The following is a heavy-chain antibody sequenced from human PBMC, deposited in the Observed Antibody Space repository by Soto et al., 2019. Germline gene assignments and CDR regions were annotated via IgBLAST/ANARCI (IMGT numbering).Heavy chain of an antibody. V-gene: IGHV1-18*04. J-gene: IGHJ5*02. D-gene: IGHD3-3*01. Sequence: GASVKVSCKASGYTFTSYGISWVRQAPGQGLEWMGWISAYNGNTNYAQKLQGRVTMTTDTSTSTAYMELRSLRSDDTAVYYCARHHYDFCSGYYGWFDPWGQGTLVTVSS. CDR3: ARHHYDFCSGYYGWFDP. CDR2: ISAYNGNT. CDR1: GYTFTSYG.